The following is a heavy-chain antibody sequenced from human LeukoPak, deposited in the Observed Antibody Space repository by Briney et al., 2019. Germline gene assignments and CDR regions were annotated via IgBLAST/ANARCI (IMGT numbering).Heavy chain of an antibody. CDR3: AREGYSAGYYYMDV. CDR2: ISSSSSYI. D-gene: IGHD5-12*01. CDR1: GFTFSSYS. J-gene: IGHJ6*03. Sequence: PGGSLRLSCAASGFTFSSYSMNWVRQAPGKGLEWVSSISSSSSYIYYADSVKGRFTISRDNAKNSLYLQMNSLRAEDTAVYYCAREGYSAGYYYMDVWGKGTTVTVSS. V-gene: IGHV3-21*01.